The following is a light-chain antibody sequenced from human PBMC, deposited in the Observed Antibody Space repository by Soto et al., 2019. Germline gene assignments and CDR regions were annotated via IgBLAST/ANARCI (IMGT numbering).Light chain of an antibody. CDR2: DAS. J-gene: IGKJ1*01. Sequence: DIQMTQSPSTLSASVGDRVTITCRASQSITNWLAWYQQKPGKAPKLLIYDASSLESGVSSRFSGSGSGTEFTLTIGSLQPEDIATYYCQQYSSYSWTFGQGTKVEIK. CDR3: QQYSSYSWT. CDR1: QSITNW. V-gene: IGKV1-5*01.